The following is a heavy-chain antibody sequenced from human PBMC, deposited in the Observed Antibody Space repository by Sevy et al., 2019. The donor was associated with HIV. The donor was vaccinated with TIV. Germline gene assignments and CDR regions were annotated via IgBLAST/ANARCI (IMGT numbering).Heavy chain of an antibody. CDR2: ISWNSGSI. J-gene: IGHJ6*02. CDR3: AKDQGKQLANYYYYGMDV. Sequence: GGSLRLSCAASGFTFDDYAMHWVRQAPGKGLEWVSGISWNSGSIGYADSVKGRFTISRDNDKNSLYLQMNSLRAEDTALYYRAKDQGKQLANYYYYGMDVWAQGTTVTVSS. CDR1: GFTFDDYA. V-gene: IGHV3-9*01. D-gene: IGHD6-13*01.